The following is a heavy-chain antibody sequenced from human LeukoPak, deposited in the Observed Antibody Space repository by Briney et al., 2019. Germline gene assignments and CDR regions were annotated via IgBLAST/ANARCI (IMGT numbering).Heavy chain of an antibody. V-gene: IGHV4-61*02. CDR2: IYTSGST. D-gene: IGHD3-16*01. J-gene: IGHJ4*02. Sequence: PSQTLSLTCTVSGGSISSGSYSWSWIRQPAGKGLEWIGRIYTSGSTNYNPSLKSRVTISVDTSKNQFSLKLSSVTAADTAVYYCARGRIITFGGVIDYWGQGTLVTVSS. CDR1: GGSISSGSYS. CDR3: ARGRIITFGGVIDY.